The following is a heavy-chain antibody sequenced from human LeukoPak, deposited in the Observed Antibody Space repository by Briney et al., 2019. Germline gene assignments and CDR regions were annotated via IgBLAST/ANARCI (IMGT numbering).Heavy chain of an antibody. D-gene: IGHD1-26*01. CDR1: GFNFDDYA. V-gene: IGHV3-9*01. CDR3: AKRGAEVGATVAPGDY. Sequence: GGSLRLSCAASGFNFDDYAMHWVRQAPGKGLEWVSGISWNSDKIGYADSVKGRFTISGDNSKNTLYLQMNSLRAEDTAVYYCAKRGAEVGATVAPGDYWGQGTLVTVSS. J-gene: IGHJ4*02. CDR2: ISWNSDKI.